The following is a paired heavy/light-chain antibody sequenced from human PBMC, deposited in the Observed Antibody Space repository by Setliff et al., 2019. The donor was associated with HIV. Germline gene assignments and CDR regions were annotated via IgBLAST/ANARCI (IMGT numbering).Light chain of an antibody. Sequence: DIQMTQSPSAMSASVGDRVTITCRASQGISNYLAWFQQKPGKVPKRLIYAASSLQSGVPSRFSGSGSGTEFTLTISSLQPEDFATYYCLQHSSYPRSFGQGTKLEIK. CDR1: QGISNY. V-gene: IGKV1-17*03. CDR3: LQHSSYPRS. J-gene: IGKJ2*03. CDR2: AAS.
Heavy chain of an antibody. CDR1: GFTLSIYS. J-gene: IGHJ3*02. Sequence: EVQLVESGGGLVQPGGSLRLSCVASGFTLSIYSMNWVRQAPGKGLEWVSYISSSSSGSIHYADSVKGRFTISRDNGKNSLYLQMNSLRAEDTAVYYCARDRSQVWFGELPTETDAFDIWGQGTLVTVSS. CDR3: ARDRSQVWFGELPTETDAFDI. V-gene: IGHV3-48*01. D-gene: IGHD3-10*01. CDR2: ISSSSSGSI.